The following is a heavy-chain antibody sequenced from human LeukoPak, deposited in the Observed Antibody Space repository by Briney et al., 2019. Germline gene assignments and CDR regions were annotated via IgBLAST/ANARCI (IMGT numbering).Heavy chain of an antibody. CDR1: GFTFTTYA. CDR3: AKASANWVNYYFDY. CDR2: ISGSAGTT. V-gene: IGHV3-23*01. Sequence: PGGSLRLSCAASGFTFTTYAMGWVRQAPGEGLEWVSAISGSAGTTYYADSVKGRFTISRDNSKNTLYMQMNSLRAEDTAVYYCAKASANWVNYYFDYWGQGTLVTVSS. J-gene: IGHJ4*02. D-gene: IGHD7-27*01.